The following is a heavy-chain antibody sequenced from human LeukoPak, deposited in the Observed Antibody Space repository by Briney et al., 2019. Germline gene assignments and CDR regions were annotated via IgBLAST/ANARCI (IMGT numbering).Heavy chain of an antibody. CDR2: ISSCSSYI. D-gene: IGHD3-3*01. Sequence: SGGSLRLSCAASGFTFSSYSMNWVRQAPGKGLEWVSSISSCSSYIYYADSVKGRFTISRDNAKNSLYLQMNSLRAEDTAVYYCASLGAYDFWSGYSSDYWGQGTLVTVSS. CDR3: ASLGAYDFWSGYSSDY. J-gene: IGHJ4*02. V-gene: IGHV3-21*01. CDR1: GFTFSSYS.